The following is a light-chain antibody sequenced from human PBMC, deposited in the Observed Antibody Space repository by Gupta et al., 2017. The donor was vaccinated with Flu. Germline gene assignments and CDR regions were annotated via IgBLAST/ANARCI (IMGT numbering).Light chain of an antibody. V-gene: IGKV3-15*01. Sequence: GQAPRLLIYSAFLRATGLPARFSVSGSGTEFTLTIRSLQSEDFAVYYCHQYNKWPPGGFGGGSKVEIK. CDR2: SAF. CDR3: HQYNKWPPGG. J-gene: IGKJ4*01.